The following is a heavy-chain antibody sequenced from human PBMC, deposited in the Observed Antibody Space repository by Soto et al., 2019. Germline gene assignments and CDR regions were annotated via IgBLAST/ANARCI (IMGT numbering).Heavy chain of an antibody. Sequence: SVKVSCKASGGTFSSYAISWVRQAPGQGLEWMGGIIPIFGTANYAQKFQGRVTITADESTSTAYMELSSLRSEDTAVYYCARSSVDTAMDFDYWGQGTLVTVSS. V-gene: IGHV1-69*13. CDR2: IIPIFGTA. D-gene: IGHD5-18*01. CDR3: ARSSVDTAMDFDY. CDR1: GGTFSSYA. J-gene: IGHJ4*02.